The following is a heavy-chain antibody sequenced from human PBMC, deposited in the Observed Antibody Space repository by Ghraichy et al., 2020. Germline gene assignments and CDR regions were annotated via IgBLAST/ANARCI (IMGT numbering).Heavy chain of an antibody. V-gene: IGHV4-39*01. CDR3: ARHSFGYSSSYYFDN. CDR2: IYSSGSI. Sequence: SETLSLTCTVSGGSISSSSYYWGWIRQPPGKGLEWIGSIYSSGSIYYNPSLKSRVTIYVDTSTNQFSLKLTSVTAADTALFYCARHSFGYSSSYYFDNWGQGTLFIVSS. D-gene: IGHD6-13*01. J-gene: IGHJ4*02. CDR1: GGSISSSSYY.